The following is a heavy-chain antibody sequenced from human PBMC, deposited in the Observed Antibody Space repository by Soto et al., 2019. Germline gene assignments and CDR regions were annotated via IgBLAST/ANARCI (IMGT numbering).Heavy chain of an antibody. CDR1: AGTFSSYA. D-gene: IGHD6-13*01. J-gene: IGHJ5*02. CDR2: IIPIFGTA. CDR3: ARDGVAAAGTSWFDP. Sequence: SVKVSCKASAGTFSSYAISWVRQAPGQGLEWMGGIIPIFGTANYAQKFQGRVTITADESTSTAYMELSSLRSEDTAVYYCARDGVAAAGTSWFDPWGQGTLVTVSS. V-gene: IGHV1-69*01.